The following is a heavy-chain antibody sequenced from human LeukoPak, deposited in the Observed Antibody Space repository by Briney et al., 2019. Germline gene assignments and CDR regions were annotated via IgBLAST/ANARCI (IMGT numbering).Heavy chain of an antibody. J-gene: IGHJ4*02. CDR1: GFTFSTYN. CDR2: ITSSSRYI. CDR3: AKTYYYGSGSYRQYFDY. Sequence: PGGSLRLSCAASGFTFSTYNMNWVRQAPGKGLEWVSSITSSSRYIYYADSVKGRFTISRDNAKNSLYLQMNSLRAEDTAVYYCAKTYYYGSGSYRQYFDYWGQGTLVTVSS. D-gene: IGHD3-10*01. V-gene: IGHV3-21*04.